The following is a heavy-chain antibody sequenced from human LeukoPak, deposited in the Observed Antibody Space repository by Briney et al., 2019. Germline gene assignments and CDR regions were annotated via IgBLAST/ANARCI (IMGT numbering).Heavy chain of an antibody. CDR2: INPNSGGT. CDR3: ARGPIAAAGTWWFDP. J-gene: IGHJ5*02. V-gene: IGHV1-2*02. D-gene: IGHD6-13*01. CDR1: GYTFTGYY. Sequence: ASVKVSCKASGYTFTGYYMHWVRQAPGQGLEWMGWINPNSGGTNYAQKFQGRVTMTRDTSISTAYMELSRLRSDDTAVYYSARGPIAAAGTWWFDPWGQGTLVTVSS.